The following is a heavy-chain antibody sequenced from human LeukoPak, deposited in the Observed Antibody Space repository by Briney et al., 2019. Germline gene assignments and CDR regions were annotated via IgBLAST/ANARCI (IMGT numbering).Heavy chain of an antibody. J-gene: IGHJ4*02. CDR1: GFTFTSYA. CDR2: ISGNGGST. Sequence: GGSLRLSWAASGFTFTSYAVSWVRQAPGKGLEWVSSISGNGGSTYYADSVKGRFTISRDNSKNTLYLQLNSLRAEDTAVYYCAKDLYYYGSGSYQDYWGQGTLVTVSS. CDR3: AKDLYYYGSGSYQDY. D-gene: IGHD3-10*01. V-gene: IGHV3-23*01.